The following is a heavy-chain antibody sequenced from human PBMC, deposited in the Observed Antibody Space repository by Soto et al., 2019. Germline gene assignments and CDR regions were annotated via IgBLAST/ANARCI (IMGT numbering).Heavy chain of an antibody. CDR2: IIPIFGTA. V-gene: IGHV1-69*06. D-gene: IGHD2-2*02. J-gene: IGHJ6*02. CDR3: ARYCSSTSCYSNYYYYGMDV. Sequence: SVKVSCKASGGTFSSYAISWVRQAPGQGLEWMGGIIPIFGTANYAQKFQGRVTITADKSTSTAYVELSSLRSEDTAVYYCARYCSSTSCYSNYYYYGMDVWGQGTTVTVSS. CDR1: GGTFSSYA.